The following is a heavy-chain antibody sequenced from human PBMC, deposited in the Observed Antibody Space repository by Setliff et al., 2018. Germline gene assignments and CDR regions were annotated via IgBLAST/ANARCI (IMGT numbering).Heavy chain of an antibody. CDR3: ARAPPSSGWTPRGYYYYYMDV. J-gene: IGHJ6*03. CDR2: MYYSGST. V-gene: IGHV4-59*01. CDR1: GGSISSYY. Sequence: SETLSLTCTVSGGSISSYYWSWIRQPPGKGLEWVGYMYYSGSTNYNPSFKSRVTISVDTSKNQFSLKLSSVTAADTAVYYCARAPPSSGWTPRGYYYYYMDVWGKGTTVTVSS. D-gene: IGHD6-19*01.